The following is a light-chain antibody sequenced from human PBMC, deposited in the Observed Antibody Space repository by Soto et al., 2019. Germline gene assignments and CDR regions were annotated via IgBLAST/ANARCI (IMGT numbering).Light chain of an antibody. Sequence: DIGMTQSPSSLSASGGERVTITCQANQDISYYLHWYQQRPEKVHMLLISFAYVLQIGVPSRFRSRRSITAFTLTINSLQREAFATYYCQQSHSISYTFGHRTKPEIK. J-gene: IGKJ2*01. V-gene: IGKV1-39*01. CDR2: FAY. CDR3: QQSHSISYT. CDR1: QDISYY.